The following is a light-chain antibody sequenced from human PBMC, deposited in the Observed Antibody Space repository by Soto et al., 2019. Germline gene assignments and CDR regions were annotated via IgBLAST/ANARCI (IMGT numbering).Light chain of an antibody. V-gene: IGLV1-47*01. J-gene: IGLJ3*02. CDR2: RNN. CDR3: AAWDASLSGQV. Sequence: QSVLTQPPSASGTPGQRVTISCSGSSSNIGSNYVYCYQQLPGTAPKLLIYRNNQRPSGVPDRLSASKSGTSASLAISGLRSEDEADYYCAAWDASLSGQVFGGGTKLTVL. CDR1: SSNIGSNY.